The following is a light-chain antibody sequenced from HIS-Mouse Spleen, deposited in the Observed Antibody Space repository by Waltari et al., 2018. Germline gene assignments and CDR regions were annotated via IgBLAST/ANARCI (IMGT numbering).Light chain of an antibody. V-gene: IGLV3-10*01. CDR3: YSTDSSGNHRV. CDR2: EDS. CDR1: ALPKKY. Sequence: SYELTRPPSVSVSPGQTARITCSGDALPKKYAYWYQQKSGQAPVLVIYEDSKRPSGIPERISVSSTGTTATLTISGAKVEDEADYYCYSTDSSGNHRVFGGGTKLTVL. J-gene: IGLJ2*01.